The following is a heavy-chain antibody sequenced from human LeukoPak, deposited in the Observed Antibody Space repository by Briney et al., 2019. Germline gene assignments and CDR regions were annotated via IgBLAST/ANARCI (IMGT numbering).Heavy chain of an antibody. CDR3: AKAPPDQYYYYYGMDV. V-gene: IGHV3-23*01. Sequence: GASLRLSCAASGFTVTNYAMYWVRQSPGKGLEWVSAISGSGGSTYYADSVKGRFTISRDNSNNTLSLQMNSLRAEDTAVYYCAKAPPDQYYYYYGMDVWGQGTTVTVSS. J-gene: IGHJ6*02. CDR1: GFTVTNYA. CDR2: ISGSGGST. D-gene: IGHD1-14*01.